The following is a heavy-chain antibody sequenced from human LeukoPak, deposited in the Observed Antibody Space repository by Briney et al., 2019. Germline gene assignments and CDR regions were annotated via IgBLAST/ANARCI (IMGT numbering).Heavy chain of an antibody. CDR3: ARDHCGGDCYFFDY. D-gene: IGHD2-21*02. Sequence: SVKVSCKASGGTFSSYAISWVRQAPGQGLDWMGVIIPSFGTANYAQKFQGRVTITADESTSTAYMELRSLRSEDTAVYYCARDHCGGDCYFFDYWGQGTLVTVSS. J-gene: IGHJ4*02. V-gene: IGHV1-69*13. CDR2: IIPSFGTA. CDR1: GGTFSSYA.